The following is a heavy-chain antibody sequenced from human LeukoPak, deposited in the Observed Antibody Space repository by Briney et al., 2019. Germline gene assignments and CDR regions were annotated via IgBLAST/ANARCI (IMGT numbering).Heavy chain of an antibody. J-gene: IGHJ5*02. CDR1: GFTFSSYS. CDR3: ARDIIDP. V-gene: IGHV3-21*01. CDR2: ISSSSSYI. Sequence: GGSLRLSCAASGFTFSSYSMNWVRQAPGKGLEWVSSISSSSSYIDYADSVKGRFTISRDNAKNSLYLQMNSLRAEDTAVYYCARDIIDPWGQGTLVTVSS.